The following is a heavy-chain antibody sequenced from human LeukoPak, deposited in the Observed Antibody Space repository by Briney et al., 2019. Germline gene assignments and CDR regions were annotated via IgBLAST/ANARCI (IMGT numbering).Heavy chain of an antibody. J-gene: IGHJ4*02. D-gene: IGHD3-16*01. CDR3: ARVGLHLVSPIDY. CDR2: IYTSGST. V-gene: IGHV4-61*02. Sequence: SETLSLTCTVSGGSISSGSYYWSWIRQPAGKGLEWIGRIYTSGSTNYNPSLKSRVTISVDTSKNQFSLKLSSVTAADTAVYYCARVGLHLVSPIDYWGQGTLVTVSS. CDR1: GGSISSGSYY.